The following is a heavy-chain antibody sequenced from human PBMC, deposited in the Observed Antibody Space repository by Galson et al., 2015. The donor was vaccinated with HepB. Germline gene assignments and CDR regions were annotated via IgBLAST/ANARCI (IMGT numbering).Heavy chain of an antibody. D-gene: IGHD1-7*01. CDR2: ICNDGSIK. J-gene: IGHJ4*02. CDR1: GFNFGMYG. V-gene: IGHV3-33*01. Sequence: SLRLSCAVSGFNFGMYGMHWVRQAPGKGLAWVAVICNDGSIKYYADSVKGRFTISRDDYENTMSLQMNSLRAEDTAVYYCGRGGELPGFVSWGPRTVVTGSS. CDR3: GRGGELPGFVS.